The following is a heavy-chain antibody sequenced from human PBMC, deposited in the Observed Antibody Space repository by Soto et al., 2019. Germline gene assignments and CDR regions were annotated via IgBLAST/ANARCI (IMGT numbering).Heavy chain of an antibody. CDR3: AKVYGRIYDSSGYYSDY. Sequence: PGGSMRLSCAASGFTFSSYAMSWVRQAPGKGLEWVSAISGSGGSTYYADSVKGRFTISRDNSKNTLYLQMNSLRAEDTAVYYCAKVYGRIYDSSGYYSDYWGPGTLVTVSS. J-gene: IGHJ4*02. CDR1: GFTFSSYA. D-gene: IGHD3-22*01. V-gene: IGHV3-23*01. CDR2: ISGSGGST.